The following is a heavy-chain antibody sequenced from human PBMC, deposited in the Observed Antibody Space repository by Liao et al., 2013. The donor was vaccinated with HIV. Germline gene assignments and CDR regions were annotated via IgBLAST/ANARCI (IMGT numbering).Heavy chain of an antibody. CDR1: GASVSYGGYS. CDR2: FYHSGFT. CDR3: ARAVSSDNYHDAFDI. D-gene: IGHD5-24*01. V-gene: IGHV4-30-2*01. J-gene: IGHJ3*02. Sequence: QVQLQESGSGLVKPSQTLSLTCAVSGASVSYGGYSWSWIRQPPGKGLEWIGYFYHSGFTYYNPSIKSRVSISVDRSTNHFSLTLNSVTAADTAVYYCARAVSSDNYHDAFDIWGPGTVVTVSS.